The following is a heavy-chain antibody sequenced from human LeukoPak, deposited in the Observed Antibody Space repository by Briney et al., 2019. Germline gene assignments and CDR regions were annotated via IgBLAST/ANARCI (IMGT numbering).Heavy chain of an antibody. CDR1: GGFFSGYY. CDR3: ARLRITMVRGVIPLGHYGMDV. J-gene: IGHJ6*02. CDR2: VNHSGST. D-gene: IGHD3-10*01. V-gene: IGHV4-34*01. Sequence: SETLSLICAIYGGFFSGYYWMWIRQPPGKGLEWIGEVNHSGSTNYNPSLKSRVTISVDQSKNQYSLKLSSVTAADTAVYYCARLRITMVRGVIPLGHYGMDVWGQGTPVTVSS.